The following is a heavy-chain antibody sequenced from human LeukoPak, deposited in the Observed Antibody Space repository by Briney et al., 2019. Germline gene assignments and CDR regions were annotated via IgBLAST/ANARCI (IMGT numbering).Heavy chain of an antibody. D-gene: IGHD3-10*01. J-gene: IGHJ5*02. Sequence: SETLSLTCTVSGGSISNYYWSWIRQPAGKGLEWIGRIYTSGSTNYNPSLKSRVTMSVDTSKNQFSLELISVTAADTALYYCAREGVRGVPNWFDPWGQGTLVTVSS. CDR3: AREGVRGVPNWFDP. CDR2: IYTSGST. CDR1: GGSISNYY. V-gene: IGHV4-4*07.